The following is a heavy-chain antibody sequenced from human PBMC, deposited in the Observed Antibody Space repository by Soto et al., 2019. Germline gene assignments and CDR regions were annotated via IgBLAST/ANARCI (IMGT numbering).Heavy chain of an antibody. D-gene: IGHD6-6*01. V-gene: IGHV4-34*01. CDR3: ARDVVAARGAYFDY. CDR2: INHSGST. CDR1: GGSFSGYY. Sequence: SETLSLTCAVYGGSFSGYYWSWIRRPPGKGLEWIGEINHSGSTNYNPSLKSRVTISVDTSKNQFSLKLSSVTAADTAVYYCARDVVAARGAYFDYWGQGTLVTVSS. J-gene: IGHJ4*02.